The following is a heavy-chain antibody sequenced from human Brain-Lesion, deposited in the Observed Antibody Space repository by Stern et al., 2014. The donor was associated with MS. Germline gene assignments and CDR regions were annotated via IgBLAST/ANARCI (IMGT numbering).Heavy chain of an antibody. D-gene: IGHD2-2*01. CDR1: GYTFSSYY. CDR2: MNPYSGNT. J-gene: IGHJ4*02. CDR3: ARAVRNQLLSEY. V-gene: IGHV1-8*01. Sequence: QLVQSGAEVKNPGASVKVSCKASGYTFSSYYITWVRQASGNGLEWMGWMNPYSGNTGYAQKFKGRVSMTSDPSISTVYMELTSLTSDDTAVYFCARAVRNQLLSEYWGQGTLVTVSS.